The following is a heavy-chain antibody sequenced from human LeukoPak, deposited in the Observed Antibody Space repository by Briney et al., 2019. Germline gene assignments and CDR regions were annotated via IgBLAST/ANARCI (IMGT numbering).Heavy chain of an antibody. D-gene: IGHD3-22*01. CDR3: AREYYDSSGYYPVPYYYYMDV. J-gene: IGHJ6*03. V-gene: IGHV3-21*01. Sequence: PGGSLRLSCAASGFTFSSYSMNWVRQAPGKGLEWVSSISSSSSYIYYADSVKGRFTISRDNAKNSLYLQMNSLRAEDTAVYYCAREYYDSSGYYPVPYYYYMDVWGKGTTVTVSS. CDR2: ISSSSSYI. CDR1: GFTFSSYS.